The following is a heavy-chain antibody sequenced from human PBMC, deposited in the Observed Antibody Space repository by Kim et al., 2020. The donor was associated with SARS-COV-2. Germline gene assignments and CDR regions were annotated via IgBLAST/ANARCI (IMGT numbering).Heavy chain of an antibody. CDR3: ARDPHWGIDY. J-gene: IGHJ4*02. D-gene: IGHD7-27*01. V-gene: IGHV1-18*01. Sequence: NTNYAKKLQGRVTMTTDTSTSTAYMELRSLRSDDTAVYYCARDPHWGIDYWGQGTLVTVSS. CDR2: NT.